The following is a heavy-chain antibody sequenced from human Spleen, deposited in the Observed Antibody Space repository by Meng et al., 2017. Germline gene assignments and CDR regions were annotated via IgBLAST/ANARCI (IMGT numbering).Heavy chain of an antibody. V-gene: IGHV4-4*02. D-gene: IGHD1-14*01. J-gene: IGHJ4*02. CDR2: IYHSGRA. CDR3: ARNLVGSSLDY. Sequence: QATLQDSVPGLVKPSGTLSLTCAVSGGSISTRDWWTWVRQPPGKGLEWIGEIYHSGRANYIPTLKSRVTISVDKSKNQFSLDLRSVIAADTAVYFCARNLVGSSLDYWGQGTLVTVSS. CDR1: GGSISTRDW.